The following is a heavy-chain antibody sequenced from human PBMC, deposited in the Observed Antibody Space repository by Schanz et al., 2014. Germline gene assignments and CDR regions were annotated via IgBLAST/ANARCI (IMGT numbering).Heavy chain of an antibody. CDR2: ISGSDGNT. V-gene: IGHV1-18*04. J-gene: IGHJ4*02. D-gene: IGHD1-26*01. Sequence: QVQLVQSGAEVQKPGASVMLSCKTSGYSFNLFGVSWVRQAPGQGLEWMGWISGSDGNTNFAQKFQGRVTMTTDTSTSTVYMELRSLTSDDSAVYYCARDRDQWDGNYLDYWGQGTLVTVSS. CDR1: GYSFNLFG. CDR3: ARDRDQWDGNYLDY.